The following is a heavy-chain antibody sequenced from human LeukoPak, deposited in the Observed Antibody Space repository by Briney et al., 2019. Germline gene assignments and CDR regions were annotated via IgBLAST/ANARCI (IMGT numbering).Heavy chain of an antibody. CDR3: ARPSGSYHFDY. CDR1: GGSISSSSYY. Sequence: SETLSLTCTVPGGSISSSSYYWGWIRQPPGKGLEWIGSIYYSGSTYYNPSLKSRVTISVDTSKNQFSLKLSSVTAADTAVYYCARPSGSYHFDYWGQGTLVTVSS. V-gene: IGHV4-39*01. CDR2: IYYSGST. D-gene: IGHD1-26*01. J-gene: IGHJ4*02.